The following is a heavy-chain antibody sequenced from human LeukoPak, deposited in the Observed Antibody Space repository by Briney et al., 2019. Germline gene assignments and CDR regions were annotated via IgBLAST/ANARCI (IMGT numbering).Heavy chain of an antibody. V-gene: IGHV3-30*18. CDR3: AKVPAATNSRDVGYFDY. Sequence: GGSLRLSCAASGFTFSSYGMHWVRQAPGKGLEWVAVISYDGSNKYYADSVKGRFTISRDNSKNTLYLQMNSLRAEDTAVYYCAKVPAATNSRDVGYFDYWGQGTLVTVSS. CDR2: ISYDGSNK. CDR1: GFTFSSYG. J-gene: IGHJ4*02. D-gene: IGHD2-2*01.